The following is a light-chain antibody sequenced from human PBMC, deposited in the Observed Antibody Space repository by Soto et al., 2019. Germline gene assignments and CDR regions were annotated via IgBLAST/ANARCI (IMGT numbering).Light chain of an antibody. J-gene: IGLJ2*01. V-gene: IGLV2-8*01. CDR1: SSDVGGYNY. Sequence: QSALTQPPSASGSPGQSVTISCTGTSSDVGGYNYVSWYQQHPGKAPKVMIYGVNKRPSGVPDRFSGSKSGNTASLTVSGLQAEDEADYYCSSYAGSNRKVFGGGTKLTVL. CDR2: GVN. CDR3: SSYAGSNRKV.